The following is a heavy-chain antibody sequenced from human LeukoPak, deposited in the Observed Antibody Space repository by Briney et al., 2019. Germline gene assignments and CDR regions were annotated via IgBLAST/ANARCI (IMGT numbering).Heavy chain of an antibody. CDR1: GGTFSSYA. CDR3: ARVAAQYSGYFDY. D-gene: IGHD2-21*01. V-gene: IGHV1-69*13. CDR2: IIPIFGTA. Sequence: SVKVSCKASGGTFSSYAISWVRQAPGQGLEWMGGIIPIFGTANYAQKFQGRVTITADESTSTAYMELSSLRSEDTAVYYCARVAAQYSGYFDYWGQGTLVTVSS. J-gene: IGHJ4*02.